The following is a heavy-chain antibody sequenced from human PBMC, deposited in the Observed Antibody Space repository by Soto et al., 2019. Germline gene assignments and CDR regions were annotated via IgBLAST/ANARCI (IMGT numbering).Heavy chain of an antibody. CDR1: GGTFSSYA. J-gene: IGHJ6*02. D-gene: IGHD1-1*01. Sequence: QVQLVQSGAEVKKPGSSVKVSCKASGGTFSSYAISWVRQAPGQGLEWMGGIIPIFGTANYAQKFQGRVTITADKSPRTAYKELSSLRSEDTAVYFCARGGLRNAPRYGMDGWGQGTTVTVSS. V-gene: IGHV1-69*06. CDR2: IIPIFGTA. CDR3: ARGGLRNAPRYGMDG.